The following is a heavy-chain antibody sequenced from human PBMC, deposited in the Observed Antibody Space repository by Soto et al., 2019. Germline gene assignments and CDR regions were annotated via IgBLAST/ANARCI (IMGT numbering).Heavy chain of an antibody. V-gene: IGHV1-18*01. Sequence: ASVKVSCKASGYTFTSYGISWVRQAPGQGLEWMGWISAYNGNTNYAQKFQGRVTMTTDTSISTAYMELSRLRSDDTAVYYCARENSSGWYIHYFDYSGQGTLVTVSS. D-gene: IGHD6-19*01. CDR1: GYTFTSYG. CDR2: ISAYNGNT. CDR3: ARENSSGWYIHYFDY. J-gene: IGHJ4*02.